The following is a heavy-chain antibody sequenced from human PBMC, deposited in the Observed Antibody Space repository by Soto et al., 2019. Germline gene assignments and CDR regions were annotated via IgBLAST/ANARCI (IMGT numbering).Heavy chain of an antibody. CDR2: IIPIFGTA. CDR3: ARDSITIFGVVPTSNSYGMDV. CDR1: GGTFSSYA. V-gene: IGHV1-69*13. Sequence: SVKVSCKASGGTFSSYAISWVRQAPGQGLEWMGGIIPIFGTANYAQKFQGRVTITADESTSTAYMELSSLRSEDTAVYYCARDSITIFGVVPTSNSYGMDVWGQGTTVTVSS. J-gene: IGHJ6*02. D-gene: IGHD3-3*01.